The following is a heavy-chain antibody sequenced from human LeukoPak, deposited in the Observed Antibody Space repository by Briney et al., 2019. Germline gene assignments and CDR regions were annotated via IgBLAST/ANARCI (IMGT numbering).Heavy chain of an antibody. J-gene: IGHJ4*02. V-gene: IGHV3-13*01. CDR2: IGTAGDT. D-gene: IGHD4-17*01. Sequence: GGSLRLSRAASGFTFSNYDMHWVRQATGKGLEWVSGIGTAGDTYYPDSVKGLFTISRENAKNSFYLQMNSLRAEDTAVYYCARDRPDYGAERFAYWGQGTLVTVSS. CDR3: ARDRPDYGAERFAY. CDR1: GFTFSNYD.